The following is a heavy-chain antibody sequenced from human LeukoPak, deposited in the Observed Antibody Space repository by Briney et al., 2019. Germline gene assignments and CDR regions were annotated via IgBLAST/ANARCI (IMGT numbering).Heavy chain of an antibody. CDR1: GFPFSSYA. Sequence: GGSLRLSCAASGFPFSSYAMHWVRQAPGKGLEWVAVISYDGTNKYYTDSVKGRFTVPRDNSKNTLFLQMNSLRAEDTAVYYCASTPNYYDGSGYYYDDYWGQGTLVTVSS. CDR3: ASTPNYYDGSGYYYDDY. V-gene: IGHV3-30-3*01. J-gene: IGHJ4*02. CDR2: ISYDGTNK. D-gene: IGHD3-22*01.